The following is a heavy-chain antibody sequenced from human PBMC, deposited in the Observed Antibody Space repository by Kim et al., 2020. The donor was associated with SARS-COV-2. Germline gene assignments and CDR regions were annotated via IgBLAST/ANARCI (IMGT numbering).Heavy chain of an antibody. CDR2: ISSSSSTK. CDR1: GFTFSSYN. CDR3: ASRSSGYYHFDY. D-gene: IGHD3-22*01. Sequence: GGSLRRSCAASGFTFSSYNMNWVRQAPGKGLEWVSYISSSSSTKYYADSVKGRFTISRDNAKSALYLQMNSLRAEDTAVYYCASRSSGYYHFDYWGQGTLVTVSS. V-gene: IGHV3-48*04. J-gene: IGHJ4*02.